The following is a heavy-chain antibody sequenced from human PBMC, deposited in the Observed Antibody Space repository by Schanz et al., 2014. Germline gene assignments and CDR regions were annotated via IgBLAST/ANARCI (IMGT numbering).Heavy chain of an antibody. CDR1: GGTFSRLT. CDR2: INPSGGGT. J-gene: IGHJ6*03. Sequence: QVQLVQSGADVKKPGSSVRVSCKASGGTFSRLTFSWVRQAPGQGLEWMGIINPSGGGTTYAQKFQGRVTMTRDTSTSTVYMELSSLRSDDTAVYYCARDHVATTDYDYFFYYLDVWATGITVIVYS. CDR3: ARDHVATTDYDYFFYYLDV. V-gene: IGHV1-46*01. D-gene: IGHD1-1*01.